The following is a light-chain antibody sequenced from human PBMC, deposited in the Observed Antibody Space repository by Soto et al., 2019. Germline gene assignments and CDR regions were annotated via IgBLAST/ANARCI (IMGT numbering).Light chain of an antibody. CDR3: GSYAGFNNYVA. V-gene: IGLV2-8*01. Sequence: QSALTQPPSASGSPGQSVTISCTGTISDVGGDNYVSWYQQHPGKDPKLMIYEVSERPSGVPDRFSGSKSGNTASLTGSGLQAEDEADYYCGSYAGFNNYVAFGGGTQLPVL. CDR2: EVS. J-gene: IGLJ2*01. CDR1: ISDVGGDNY.